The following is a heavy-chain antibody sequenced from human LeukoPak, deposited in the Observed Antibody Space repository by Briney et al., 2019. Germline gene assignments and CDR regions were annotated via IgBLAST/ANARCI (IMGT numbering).Heavy chain of an antibody. V-gene: IGHV3-23*01. D-gene: IGHD2-21*01. CDR3: AKGLHIFYYYGMDV. J-gene: IGHJ6*02. CDR1: GFSFSNYA. Sequence: GGSLRLSCAASGFSFSNYAMSWVRQAPGEGLEWVSAISGSGGSIYYADSVKGRFTISRDISKNTLYLQMNSLRAEDTAVYYCAKGLHIFYYYGMDVWGQGTTVTVSS. CDR2: ISGSGGSI.